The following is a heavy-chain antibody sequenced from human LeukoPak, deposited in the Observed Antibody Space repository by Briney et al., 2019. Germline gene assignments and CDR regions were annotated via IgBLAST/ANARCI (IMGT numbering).Heavy chain of an antibody. D-gene: IGHD2-15*01. CDR1: GYSFTSYW. V-gene: IGHV5-51*01. CDR3: ARHEDMDGEEIDY. CDR2: IYPGDSDT. Sequence: GASLKISCKGSGYSFTSYWIGWVRQMPGKGLEWMGIIYPGDSDTRYSPSFQGQVTISADNSISTAYLQWSSLKASDTAMYHCARHEDMDGEEIDYWGQGTLVTVSS. J-gene: IGHJ4*02.